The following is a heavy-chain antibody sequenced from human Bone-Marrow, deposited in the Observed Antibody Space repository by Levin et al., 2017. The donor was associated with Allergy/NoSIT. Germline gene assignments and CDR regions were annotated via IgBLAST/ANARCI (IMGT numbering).Heavy chain of an antibody. Sequence: LSLTCVGSGFIFSNYGMHWVRQAPGKGLEWVGVVWYDGNDKYYADSVKGRFTISRDNVKNTLFLQINSLRAEDTALYFCARDFGRDLDTFDIWGQGTMVTVSS. V-gene: IGHV3-33*01. CDR1: GFIFSNYG. CDR2: VWYDGNDK. CDR3: ARDFGRDLDTFDI. D-gene: IGHD3-16*01. J-gene: IGHJ3*02.